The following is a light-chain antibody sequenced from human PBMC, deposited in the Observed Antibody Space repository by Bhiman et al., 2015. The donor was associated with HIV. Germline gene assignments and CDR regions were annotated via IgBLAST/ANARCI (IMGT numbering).Light chain of an antibody. V-gene: IGLV3-25*03. CDR1: ALSNHY. CDR3: QSADSSGSYYV. CDR2: KDR. Sequence: SYELTQPPSMSVSPGQTARITCSGDALSNHYAYWYQQKPGQAPILVMYKDRERPSGIPERFSGSISGTTVTLTISGVQAEDEADYYCQSADSSGSYYVFGTGTKVTVL. J-gene: IGLJ1*01.